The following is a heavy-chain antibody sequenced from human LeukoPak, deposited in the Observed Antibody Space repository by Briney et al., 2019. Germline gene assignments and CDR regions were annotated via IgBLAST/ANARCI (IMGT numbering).Heavy chain of an antibody. Sequence: PGGSLRLSCSASGFTFRSYAMHWVRQAPGKGLEFVSVISSNGGSTYYADSVKGRFTISRHNSKNTLYLQMNSLRPEDAAVYYCARGFENYYGMDVWGQGTTVTVSS. CDR1: GFTFRSYA. V-gene: IGHV3-64*04. CDR3: ARGFENYYGMDV. J-gene: IGHJ6*02. D-gene: IGHD3-9*01. CDR2: ISSNGGST.